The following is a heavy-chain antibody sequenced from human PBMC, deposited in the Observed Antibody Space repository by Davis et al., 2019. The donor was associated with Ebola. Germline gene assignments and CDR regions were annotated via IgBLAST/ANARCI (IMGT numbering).Heavy chain of an antibody. V-gene: IGHV3-7*01. CDR1: GFTFSSYW. CDR3: AKVEMATSGY. CDR2: IKQDGSEK. D-gene: IGHD5-24*01. Sequence: GESLKISCAASGFTFSSYWMSWVRQAPGKGLEWVANIKQDGSEKYYADSVKGRFTISRDNSKNTLYLQMNSLRAEDTAVYYCAKVEMATSGYWGQGTLVTVSS. J-gene: IGHJ4*02.